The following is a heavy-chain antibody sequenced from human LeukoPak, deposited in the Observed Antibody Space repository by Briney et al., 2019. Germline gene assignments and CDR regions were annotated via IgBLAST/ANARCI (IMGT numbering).Heavy chain of an antibody. CDR3: AREGGYFDY. Sequence: SETLSLTCTVSGGSISSSSYYWGWIRQPPGRGLEWIGSVYYSGSTYYNPSLKSRVTISVDTSKNQFSLKLSSVTAADTAVYYCAREGGYFDYWGQGTLVTVSS. J-gene: IGHJ4*02. CDR1: GGSISSSSYY. V-gene: IGHV4-39*02. CDR2: VYYSGST. D-gene: IGHD1-26*01.